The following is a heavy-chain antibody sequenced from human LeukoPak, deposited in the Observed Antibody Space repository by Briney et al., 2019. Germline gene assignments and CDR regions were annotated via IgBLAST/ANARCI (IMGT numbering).Heavy chain of an antibody. D-gene: IGHD2-15*01. V-gene: IGHV1-2*02. CDR3: ARDRGVDYCSGGSCSHYYYYMDV. CDR1: GYTFTGYY. Sequence: ASVKVSCKASGYTFTGYYMHWVRQAPGQGLEWMGWINPNSGGTDYAQKFQGRVTMTRDTSISTAYMELSRLRSDDTAVYYCARDRGVDYCSGGSCSHYYYYMDVWGKGTTVTISS. CDR2: INPNSGGT. J-gene: IGHJ6*03.